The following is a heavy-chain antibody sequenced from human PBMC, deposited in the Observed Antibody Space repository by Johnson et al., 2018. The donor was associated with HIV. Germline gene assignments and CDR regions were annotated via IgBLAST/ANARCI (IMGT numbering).Heavy chain of an antibody. Sequence: QVQLVESGGGVVQPGRSLRLSCAASGFTFSSYAMHWVRQAPGRGLEWVAVISYDASKKYYADSVKGRFTISRDNSKNTLFLHMNSLRAEDTAVYYCARQKLGGGWTLDDAFDIWGQGTMVTVSS. CDR2: ISYDASKK. D-gene: IGHD3-16*01. J-gene: IGHJ3*02. CDR1: GFTFSSYA. CDR3: ARQKLGGGWTLDDAFDI. V-gene: IGHV3-30*04.